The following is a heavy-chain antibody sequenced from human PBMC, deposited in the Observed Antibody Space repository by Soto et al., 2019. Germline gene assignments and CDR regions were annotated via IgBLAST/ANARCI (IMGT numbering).Heavy chain of an antibody. Sequence: ASVKLSCKASGYTFTSYGISWVRQAPGQGLELMGWISAYNGNTNYAQKLQGRVTMTTDTSTSTAYMELRSLRSDDTAVYYCARWPVYYYDSSGAGDGAFDIWGQGTMVTVSS. CDR1: GYTFTSYG. D-gene: IGHD3-22*01. V-gene: IGHV1-18*01. CDR3: ARWPVYYYDSSGAGDGAFDI. CDR2: ISAYNGNT. J-gene: IGHJ3*02.